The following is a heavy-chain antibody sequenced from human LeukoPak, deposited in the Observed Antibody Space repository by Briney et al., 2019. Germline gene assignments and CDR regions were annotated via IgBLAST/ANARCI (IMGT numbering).Heavy chain of an antibody. CDR3: AERICSGGSCYSDY. J-gene: IGHJ4*02. V-gene: IGHV4-34*01. CDR2: INHSGST. D-gene: IGHD2-15*01. CDR1: GGSFSGYY. Sequence: SETLSLTCAVYGGSFSGYYWSWIRQPPGKGLEWIGEINHSGSTNYNPSLKSRVTISVDTSKNQFSLKLSSETAADTAVYYCAERICSGGSCYSDYWGQGTLVTVSS.